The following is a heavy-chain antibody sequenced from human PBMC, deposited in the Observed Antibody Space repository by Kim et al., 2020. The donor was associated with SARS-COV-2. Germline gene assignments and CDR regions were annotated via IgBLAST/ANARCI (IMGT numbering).Heavy chain of an antibody. D-gene: IGHD2-2*01. CDR3: ARDNYQLLLYYYYGMDV. Sequence: SQTLSLTSAISGDSVSSNSAAWNWIRQSPSRGLEWLGRTYYRSKWYNDYAVSVKSRITINPDTSKNQFSLQLNSVTPDDTAVYYCARDNYQLLLYYYYGMDVWGQGTTVTVSS. CDR1: GDSVSSNSAA. J-gene: IGHJ6*02. V-gene: IGHV6-1*01. CDR2: TYYRSKWYN.